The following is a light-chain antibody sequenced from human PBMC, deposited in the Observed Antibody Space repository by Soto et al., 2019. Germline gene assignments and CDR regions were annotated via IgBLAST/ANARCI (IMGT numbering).Light chain of an antibody. V-gene: IGLV2-14*01. CDR3: SSFTSSGTSYV. CDR1: SSDVGAYNS. CDR2: EVS. J-gene: IGLJ1*01. Sequence: QSVLTQPASLSGSPGQSITISCTGTSSDVGAYNSVSWYQHHPGKAPKLMIYEVSNRPSGVSNRFSGSKSGTTASLTISGLQAEDEADYFCSSFTSSGTSYVFGTGTKVTVL.